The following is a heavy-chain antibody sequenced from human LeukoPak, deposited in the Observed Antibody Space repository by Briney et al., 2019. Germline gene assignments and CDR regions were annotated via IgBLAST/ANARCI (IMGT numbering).Heavy chain of an antibody. CDR3: RIGRFGEEY. J-gene: IGHJ4*02. CDR1: GGSISSYY. V-gene: IGHV4-59*08. CDR2: IYYSGST. D-gene: IGHD3-10*01. Sequence: SETLSLTCTVSGGSISSYYWSWIRQPPGKGLEWIGYIYYSGSTNYNPSLKSRVTISVDTSKNQFSLKLSSVTAADTAVYYCRIGRFGEEYWGQGTLVTVPS.